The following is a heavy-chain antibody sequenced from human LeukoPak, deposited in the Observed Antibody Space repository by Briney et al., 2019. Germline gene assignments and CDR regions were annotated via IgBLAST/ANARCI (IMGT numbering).Heavy chain of an antibody. CDR1: GGSFSGYY. J-gene: IGHJ4*02. Sequence: SETLSLTCAVYGGSFSGYYWSWIRQPPGKGLEWIGEINHSGSATYNPSLKSRVTISVDTSKNQFSLKLSSATAADTAVYYCAREGDSSSWYLDYWGQGTLVTVSS. V-gene: IGHV4-34*01. CDR2: INHSGSA. D-gene: IGHD6-13*01. CDR3: AREGDSSSWYLDY.